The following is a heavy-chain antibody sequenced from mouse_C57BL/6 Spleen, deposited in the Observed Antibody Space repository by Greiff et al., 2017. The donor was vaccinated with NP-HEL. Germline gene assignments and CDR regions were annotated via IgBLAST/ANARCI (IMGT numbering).Heavy chain of an antibody. J-gene: IGHJ2*01. D-gene: IGHD2-5*01. CDR3: ARGIYSNLGYFDY. CDR2: INPGSGGT. Sequence: VQLQQSGAELVRPGTSVKVSCKASGYAFTNYLIEWVKQRPGQGLAWIGVINPGSGGTNYNEKFKGKATLTADKSSSTAYMQLSSLTSEDSAVYFCARGIYSNLGYFDYWGQGTTLTVSS. V-gene: IGHV1-54*01. CDR1: GYAFTNYL.